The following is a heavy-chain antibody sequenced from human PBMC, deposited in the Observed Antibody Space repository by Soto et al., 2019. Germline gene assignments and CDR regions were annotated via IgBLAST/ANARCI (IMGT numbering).Heavy chain of an antibody. CDR2: IIPIFGTA. V-gene: IGHV1-69*01. CDR3: PSRVSGCYDAAGY. J-gene: IGHJ4*02. Sequence: QVQLVQSGAEVKKPGSSVKVSCKASGGTFSSYAISWVRQAPGQGLEWMGGIIPIFGTANYAQKFQGRVTLTADESTSTAYMELSSLSSEATAVYYCPSRVSGCYDAAGYWGQGTLITVSS. CDR1: GGTFSSYA. D-gene: IGHD1-26*01.